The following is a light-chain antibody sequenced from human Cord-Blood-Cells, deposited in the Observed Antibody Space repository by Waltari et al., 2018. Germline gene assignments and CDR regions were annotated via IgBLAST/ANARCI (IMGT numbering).Light chain of an antibody. CDR2: DVS. V-gene: IGLV2-14*01. CDR1: SSDVGGYNY. J-gene: IGLJ2*01. CDR3: SSYTSSSNPVV. Sequence: QSALTQPASVSGSPGQSITISCTGTSSDVGGYNYVSWYQQHPGKAPKLMIYDVSNRRSGVSNRFSGSKSGNTAALTISGLQAEDEADYYCSSYTSSSNPVVFGGGTKLTVL.